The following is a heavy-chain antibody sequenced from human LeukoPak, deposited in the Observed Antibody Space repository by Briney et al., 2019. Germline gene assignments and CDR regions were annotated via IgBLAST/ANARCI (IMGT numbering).Heavy chain of an antibody. V-gene: IGHV6-1*01. J-gene: IGHJ4*02. CDR2: TYYRSKWYS. D-gene: IGHD5-18*01. CDR1: GDSISNYY. Sequence: SETLSLTCTVSGDSISNYYWNWIRQSPSRGLEWLGRTYYRSKWYSDSGVSVKSRVTVNSDTSKNQFSLHLTSVTPEDTAVYYCAKSYSYYTEYYYDYWGQGILVTVSS. CDR3: AKSYSYYTEYYYDY.